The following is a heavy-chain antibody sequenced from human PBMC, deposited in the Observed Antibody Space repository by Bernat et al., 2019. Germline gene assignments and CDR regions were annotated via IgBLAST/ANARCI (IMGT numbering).Heavy chain of an antibody. CDR2: IKQDGSEK. D-gene: IGHD3-3*01. V-gene: IGHV3-7*01. Sequence: VQLVESGGGLVKPGGSLRLSCAASGFTFSSYWMSWVRQAPGKGLEWVANIKQDGSEKYYVDSVKGRFTISRDNAKNSLYLQMNSLRAEDTAVYYCARDREYYDFWSGYSYYYYYMDVWGKGTTVTVSS. CDR1: GFTFSSYW. J-gene: IGHJ6*03. CDR3: ARDREYYDFWSGYSYYYYYMDV.